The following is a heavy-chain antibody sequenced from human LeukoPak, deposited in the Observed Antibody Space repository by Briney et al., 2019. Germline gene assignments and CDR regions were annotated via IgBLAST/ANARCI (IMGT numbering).Heavy chain of an antibody. D-gene: IGHD6-13*01. CDR1: GYTFTSYA. V-gene: IGHV1-3*01. Sequence: ASVKVSCKASGYTFTSYAMHWVRQAPAQRREWMGGINAGNGNTKYSQKLQGRVTITRDTSASTDYMELSSLRYEDTDVYYCARTIAAAGRYYHYYYGMDVWVQGTAVTVSS. J-gene: IGHJ6*02. CDR3: ARTIAAAGRYYHYYYGMDV. CDR2: INAGNGNT.